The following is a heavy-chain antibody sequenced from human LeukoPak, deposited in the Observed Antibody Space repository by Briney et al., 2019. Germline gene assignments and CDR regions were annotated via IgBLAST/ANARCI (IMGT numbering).Heavy chain of an antibody. CDR1: GFTFSNAW. D-gene: IGHD2-21*02. CDR3: TTDRGYRGGDCSPP. Sequence: GGSLRLSCAASGFTFSNAWMSWVRQAPGKGLEWVGRIKSKTDGGTTDYAAPVKGRFTISRDDSKNTLYLQMNSLKTEDTAVYYCTTDRGYRGGDCSPPWGQGTLVTVSS. V-gene: IGHV3-15*01. CDR2: IKSKTDGGTT. J-gene: IGHJ5*02.